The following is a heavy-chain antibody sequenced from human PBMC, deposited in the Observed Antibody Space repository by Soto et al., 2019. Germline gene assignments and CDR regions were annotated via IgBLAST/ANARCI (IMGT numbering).Heavy chain of an antibody. CDR2: IYHSGST. J-gene: IGHJ4*02. Sequence: PSETLSLTCAVSGGSISSGGYSWSWIRQPPGKGLEWIGYIYHSGSTYYNPSLKSRVTISVDRSKNQFSLKLSSVTAADTAVYYCARDLSYGSGHWGQGTLVTVS. CDR1: GGSISSGGYS. V-gene: IGHV4-30-2*01. D-gene: IGHD3-10*01. CDR3: ARDLSYGSGH.